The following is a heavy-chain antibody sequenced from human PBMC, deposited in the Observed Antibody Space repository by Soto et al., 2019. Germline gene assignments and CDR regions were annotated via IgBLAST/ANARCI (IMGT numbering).Heavy chain of an antibody. CDR3: ATTRLPLYDYIWGSYVY. V-gene: IGHV3-9*01. CDR2: ISWNSGSI. J-gene: IGHJ4*02. Sequence: GGSLRLSCAASGFTFDDYAMHWVRQAPGKGLEWVSGISWNSGSIGYADSVKGRFIISRDNAKNSLYLQMNSLRAEDTALYYCATTRLPLYDYIWGSYVYWGQGTLVTVSS. CDR1: GFTFDDYA. D-gene: IGHD3-16*01.